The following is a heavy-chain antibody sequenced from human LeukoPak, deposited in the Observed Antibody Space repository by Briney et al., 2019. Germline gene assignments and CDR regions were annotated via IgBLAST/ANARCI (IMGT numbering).Heavy chain of an antibody. D-gene: IGHD3-10*01. Sequence: SGGYLRLYCAASGFNFSSYEMNWVRQAPGKGLEWVSYISSVGTTVYYADFVKGRFTISRDNAKNSLHLQLNSLRVEDTAVYYCARDRGFGEPDYWGQGTLVTVSS. V-gene: IGHV3-48*03. CDR3: ARDRGFGEPDY. J-gene: IGHJ4*02. CDR1: GFNFSSYE. CDR2: ISSVGTTV.